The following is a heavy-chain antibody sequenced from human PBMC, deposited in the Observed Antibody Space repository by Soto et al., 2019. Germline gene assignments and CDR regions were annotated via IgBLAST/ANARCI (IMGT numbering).Heavy chain of an antibody. CDR3: ARAYSLLGYCSGGSCYEQYYYYGMDV. J-gene: IGHJ6*02. V-gene: IGHV3-21*01. D-gene: IGHD2-15*01. CDR1: GFTFSSYS. CDR2: ISSSSSYI. Sequence: GGSLRLSCAASGFTFSSYSMNWVRQAPGKGLEWVSSISSSSSYIYYADSVKGRFTISRDNAKNSLYLQMNSLRAEDTAVYYCARAYSLLGYCSGGSCYEQYYYYGMDVWGQGTTVTVSS.